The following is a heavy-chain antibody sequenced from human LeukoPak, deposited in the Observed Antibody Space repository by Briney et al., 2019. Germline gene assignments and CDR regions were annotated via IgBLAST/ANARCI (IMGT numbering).Heavy chain of an antibody. Sequence: GGSLRLSCAASGFTFSSYWMSWVRQAPGKGLEWVSNIKQDGSEKYYVDSVKGRFTISRDNAKNSLYLQMNSLRGEDTAVYSCARDRRPRGGYFDYWGQGTLVTVFS. D-gene: IGHD3-16*01. CDR2: IKQDGSEK. CDR3: ARDRRPRGGYFDY. J-gene: IGHJ4*02. CDR1: GFTFSSYW. V-gene: IGHV3-7*01.